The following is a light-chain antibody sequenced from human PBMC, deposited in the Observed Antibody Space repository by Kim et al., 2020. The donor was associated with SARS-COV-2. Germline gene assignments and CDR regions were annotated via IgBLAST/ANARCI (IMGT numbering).Light chain of an antibody. V-gene: IGLV2-14*03. Sequence: GQSITTSCTATTSDVGANNYISWYQQHQRTAPTLLIYDVSSRPSGASSRFSASQSGNTASLTISGLTAEDEAHYFCTSYTRSSPLVFGTGTQLTVL. CDR1: TSDVGANNY. CDR2: DVS. J-gene: IGLJ1*01. CDR3: TSYTRSSPLV.